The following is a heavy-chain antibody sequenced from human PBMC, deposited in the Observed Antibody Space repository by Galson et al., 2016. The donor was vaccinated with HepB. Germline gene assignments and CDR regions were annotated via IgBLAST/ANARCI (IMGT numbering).Heavy chain of an antibody. D-gene: IGHD5-24*01. Sequence: SLRHRCAASGFTLSRAWMHWCRQAPGKGLVWVSRINSAGSSTSYADSVKGRFTISRDNAKNTLYLQMNSLRAEDTAVYYCARRMATITSFDYWGQGTLVTVSS. CDR1: GFTLSRAW. J-gene: IGHJ4*02. CDR2: INSAGSST. CDR3: ARRMATITSFDY. V-gene: IGHV3-74*01.